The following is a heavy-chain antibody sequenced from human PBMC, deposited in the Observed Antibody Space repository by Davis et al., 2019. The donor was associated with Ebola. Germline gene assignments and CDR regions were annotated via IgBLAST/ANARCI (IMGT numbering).Heavy chain of an antibody. J-gene: IGHJ4*02. CDR3: TTEGIAVAGTFDY. Sequence: GESLKISCAASGFTFSNAWMSWVRQAPGKGLEWVGCIKSKTDGGTTDYAAPVKGRFTISRDDSKNTLYLQMNSLKTEDTAVYYCTTEGIAVAGTFDYWGQGTLVTVSS. CDR2: IKSKTDGGTT. CDR1: GFTFSNAW. D-gene: IGHD6-19*01. V-gene: IGHV3-15*01.